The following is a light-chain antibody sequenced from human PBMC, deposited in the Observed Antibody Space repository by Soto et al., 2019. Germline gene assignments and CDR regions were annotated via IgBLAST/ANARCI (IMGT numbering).Light chain of an antibody. Sequence: EIVLTQSPGTLSLSPGERATLSCRASQSVTSSFLAWYQQKPGQAPRLLIYGASSRATSIPDSFSGSGSGADFTLTISGLEPEDFAVYYCQQYGSARWTFGQGTKVDIK. J-gene: IGKJ1*01. CDR1: QSVTSSF. CDR3: QQYGSARWT. CDR2: GAS. V-gene: IGKV3-20*01.